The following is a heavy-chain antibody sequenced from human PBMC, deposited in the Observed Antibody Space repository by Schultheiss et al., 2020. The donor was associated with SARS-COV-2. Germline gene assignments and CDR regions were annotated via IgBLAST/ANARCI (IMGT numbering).Heavy chain of an antibody. CDR3: AKSIEERRYFHGVDV. J-gene: IGHJ6*02. Sequence: SETLSLTCAVSGYSISSGYYWGWIRQPPGKGLEWIGTVYHSGSAYYNPSLKSRLTISIDRSKNQFSLNLNSVTAEDTAVYFCAKSIEERRYFHGVDVWGQGTTVTVSS. D-gene: IGHD1-1*01. V-gene: IGHV4-38-2*01. CDR2: VYHSGSA. CDR1: GYSISSGYY.